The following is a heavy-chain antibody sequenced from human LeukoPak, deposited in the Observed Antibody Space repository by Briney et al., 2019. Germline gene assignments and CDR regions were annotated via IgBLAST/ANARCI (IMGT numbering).Heavy chain of an antibody. Sequence: PSETLSLTCTVSGGSISSGGYYWSWIRQHPGKGLEWIGYIYYSGSTYYNPSLKSRVTISVDTSKNQFSLKLSSVTAADTAVYYCARGDILTNPFADDNANDAFDIWGQGTVVTVSS. V-gene: IGHV4-31*03. CDR1: GGSISSGGYY. D-gene: IGHD3-9*01. J-gene: IGHJ3*02. CDR3: ARGDILTNPFADDNANDAFDI. CDR2: IYYSGST.